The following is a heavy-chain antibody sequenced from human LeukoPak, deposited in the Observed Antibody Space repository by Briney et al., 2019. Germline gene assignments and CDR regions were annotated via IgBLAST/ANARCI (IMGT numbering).Heavy chain of an antibody. CDR2: MNPNTGNT. Sequence: ASVKVSCKASGYTFTSYDINWVRQATGQGLEWMGWMNPNTGNTGYAQKFQGRVTMTRNTSISTAYMELSSLTSEDTAVYYCARGNFYDNKGYSPELRYWGQGTLVTVSS. V-gene: IGHV1-8*01. J-gene: IGHJ4*02. CDR3: ARGNFYDNKGYSPELRY. CDR1: GYTFTSYD. D-gene: IGHD3-10*01.